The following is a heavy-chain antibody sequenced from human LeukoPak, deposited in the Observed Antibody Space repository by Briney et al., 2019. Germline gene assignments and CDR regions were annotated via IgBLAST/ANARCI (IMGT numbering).Heavy chain of an antibody. CDR2: IYYSGST. J-gene: IGHJ5*02. D-gene: IGHD3-3*01. CDR1: GGSFSGYY. V-gene: IGHV4-34*01. Sequence: SETLSLTCAVYGGSFSGYYWSWIRQPPGKGLEWIGSIYYSGSTYYNPSLKSRVTISVDTSKNQFSLKLSSVTAADTAVYYCARDPGPYYDFWSGYRKNPNWFDPWGQGTLVTVSS. CDR3: ARDPGPYYDFWSGYRKNPNWFDP.